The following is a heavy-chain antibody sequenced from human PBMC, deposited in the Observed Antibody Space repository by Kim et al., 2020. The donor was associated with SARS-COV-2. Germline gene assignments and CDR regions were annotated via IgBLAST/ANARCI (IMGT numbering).Heavy chain of an antibody. CDR3: AKLYYGSGGPFDY. V-gene: IGHV3-23*01. D-gene: IGHD3-10*01. J-gene: IGHJ4*02. Sequence: ADSVKGRFPISRDNSKNTLYLQMNSLRAEDTAVYYCAKLYYGSGGPFDYWGQGTLVTVSS.